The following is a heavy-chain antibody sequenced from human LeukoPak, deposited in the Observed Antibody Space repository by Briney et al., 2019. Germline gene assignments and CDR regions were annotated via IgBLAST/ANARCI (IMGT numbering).Heavy chain of an antibody. V-gene: IGHV4-59*01. J-gene: IGHJ4*02. D-gene: IGHD3-22*01. CDR2: IYYSGST. Sequence: SETLSLTCTVSGGSISSYYWSWIRQPPGKGLEWIGYIYYSGSTNYNPSLKSRVTISVDTSKNQFSLKLSSVTAADTAVYYCAREAEHYYDCSGYSRLIDYWGQGTLVTVSS. CDR1: GGSISSYY. CDR3: AREAEHYYDCSGYSRLIDY.